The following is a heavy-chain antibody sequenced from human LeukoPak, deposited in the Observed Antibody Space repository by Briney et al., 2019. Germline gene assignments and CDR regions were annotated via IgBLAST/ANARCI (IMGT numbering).Heavy chain of an antibody. Sequence: KPSETLSLTCTVSGGSISSGGYYWSWIRQHPGKGLEWIGSIYYSGTTYYNPSLKSRVTISVDTSKNQFSLKLSSVTAADTAVYYCARVPLGDILTDWYFDLWGRGTLVTVSS. CDR3: ARVPLGDILTDWYFDL. V-gene: IGHV4-31*03. CDR2: IYYSGTT. J-gene: IGHJ2*01. CDR1: GGSISSGGYY. D-gene: IGHD3-9*01.